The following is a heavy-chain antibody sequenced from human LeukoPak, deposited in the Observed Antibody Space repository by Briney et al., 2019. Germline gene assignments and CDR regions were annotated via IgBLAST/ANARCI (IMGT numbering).Heavy chain of an antibody. J-gene: IGHJ6*02. D-gene: IGHD3-10*01. CDR1: GGSISSYY. Sequence: SETLSPTCTVSGGSISSYYWSWIRQPPGKGLEWIGYIYYSGSTNYNPSLKSRVTISVDTSKNQFSLKLSSVTAADTAVYYCARLPVSDYYGSGSYYNTYEISPPDSYYYGMDVWGQGTTVTVSS. CDR3: ARLPVSDYYGSGSYYNTYEISPPDSYYYGMDV. V-gene: IGHV4-59*08. CDR2: IYYSGST.